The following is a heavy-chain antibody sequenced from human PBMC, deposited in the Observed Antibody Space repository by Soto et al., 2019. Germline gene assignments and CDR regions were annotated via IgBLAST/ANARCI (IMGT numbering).Heavy chain of an antibody. Sequence: QVQLRESGPGLVRPSETLSLTCTVSGGSITGYYWSWIRQPPGKGLEWIGYIYDSGTTTYNAALKNRVTISADTSKNQFSLNLRSVTAADTAVYYCARRNYGEEGYFFDFWGQGLLVTVSS. CDR1: GGSITGYY. CDR2: IYDSGTT. V-gene: IGHV4-59*08. D-gene: IGHD4-17*01. J-gene: IGHJ4*02. CDR3: ARRNYGEEGYFFDF.